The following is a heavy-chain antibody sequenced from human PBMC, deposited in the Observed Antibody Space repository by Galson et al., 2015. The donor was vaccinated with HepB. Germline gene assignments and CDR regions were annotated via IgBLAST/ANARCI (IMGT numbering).Heavy chain of an antibody. CDR1: GYTFTSYG. J-gene: IGHJ4*02. V-gene: IGHV1-18*04. D-gene: IGHD5-18*01. CDR3: ARPPGRYNYGYAPFDY. CDR2: ISAYNGNT. Sequence: SVKVSCKASGYTFTSYGMSWVRQAPGQGLEWMGWISAYNGNTNYAQKFQGRVTMTTETSTSTAYMELRSLRSDDTAVYYCARPPGRYNYGYAPFDYWGQGTLVTVSS.